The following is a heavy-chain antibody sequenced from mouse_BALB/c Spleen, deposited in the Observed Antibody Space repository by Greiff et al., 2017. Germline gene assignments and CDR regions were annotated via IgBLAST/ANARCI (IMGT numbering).Heavy chain of an antibody. D-gene: IGHD1-1*01. Sequence: EVKLMESGGGLVQPGGSMKLSCVASGFTFSNYWMNWVRQSPEKGLEWVAEIRLKSNNYATHYAESVKGRFTISRDDSKSSVYLQMNNLRAEDTGIYYCTRPTVVARGYWYFDVWGAGTTVTVSS. J-gene: IGHJ1*01. CDR1: GFTFSNYW. V-gene: IGHV6-6*02. CDR2: IRLKSNNYAT. CDR3: TRPTVVARGYWYFDV.